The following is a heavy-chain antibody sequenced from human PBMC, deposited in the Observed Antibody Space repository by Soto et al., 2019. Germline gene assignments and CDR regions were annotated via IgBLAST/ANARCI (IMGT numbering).Heavy chain of an antibody. CDR3: ARELQPDPRTRERHHDPPFDY. V-gene: IGHV1-2*04. CDR2: INPNSGGT. D-gene: IGHD4-4*01. Sequence: ASVKVSCKASGYTFTGYYMHWVRQAPGQGLEWMGWINPNSGGTNYAQKFQGWGSMTRDTSISTAYMELSRLRSEDTPVYNCARELQPDPRTRERHHDPPFDYWGQGTLVSVSS. J-gene: IGHJ4*02. CDR1: GYTFTGYY.